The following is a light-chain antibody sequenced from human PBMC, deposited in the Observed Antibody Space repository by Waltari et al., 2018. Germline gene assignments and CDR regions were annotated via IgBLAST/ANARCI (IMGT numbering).Light chain of an antibody. CDR2: DDS. V-gene: IGLV3-21*02. CDR3: QVWDSSDDHVV. CDR1: NIGSKS. J-gene: IGLJ2*01. Sequence: SYVLTQPPSVSVAPGQTATIACGENNIGSKSVHWYQQKPGQAPVLVVYDDSDRPSGIPEGFSGSNSGTATLTISGVEGGDEADYYCQVWDSSDDHVVFGGGTKLTVL.